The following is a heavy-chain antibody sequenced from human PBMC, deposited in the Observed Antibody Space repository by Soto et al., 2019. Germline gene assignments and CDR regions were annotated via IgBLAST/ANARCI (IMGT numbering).Heavy chain of an antibody. CDR3: ARGPAGSFDY. CDR1: GGSFSSYT. CDR2: IIPRLDIT. J-gene: IGHJ4*02. Sequence: QVQLVQSGAEVKKPGSSVKVSCKASGGSFSSYTITWVRQAPGQGLEWLGRIIPRLDITNYAQKFQGRVTITAYKSTNTAYMELSSLISEDTAVYFCARGPAGSFDYWGQGTLVSVSS. V-gene: IGHV1-69*04.